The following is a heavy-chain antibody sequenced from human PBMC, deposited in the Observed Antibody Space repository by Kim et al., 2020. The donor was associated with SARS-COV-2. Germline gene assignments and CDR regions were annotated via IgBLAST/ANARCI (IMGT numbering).Heavy chain of an antibody. CDR3: AKGGDSIITRAHDN. Sequence: ADAMKGRVTISRDNSKKTAYLQMNSLRVDDTAIYYCAKGGDSIITRAHDNWGHGTPVTVSS. J-gene: IGHJ4*01. V-gene: IGHV3-23*01. D-gene: IGHD1-20*01.